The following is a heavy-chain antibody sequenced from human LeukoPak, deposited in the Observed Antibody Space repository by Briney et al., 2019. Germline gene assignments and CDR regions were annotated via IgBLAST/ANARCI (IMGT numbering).Heavy chain of an antibody. J-gene: IGHJ4*02. CDR1: GFTFSSYA. D-gene: IGHD2-15*01. V-gene: IGHV3-30-3*01. CDR2: ISYDGSNK. Sequence: GRSLRLSCAASGFTFSSYAMHWVRQAPGKGLEWVAVISYDGSNKYYADSVKGRFTISRDNSKNTLYLQMNSLRAEDTAVYYCVAARDYWGQGTLVTVSS. CDR3: VAARDY.